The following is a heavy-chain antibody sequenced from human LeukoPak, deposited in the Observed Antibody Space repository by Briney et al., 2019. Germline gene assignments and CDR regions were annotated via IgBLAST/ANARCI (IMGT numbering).Heavy chain of an antibody. CDR2: IYHSGST. J-gene: IGHJ4*02. CDR3: AREYDYGDPGDY. CDR1: GGSISSYY. V-gene: IGHV4-38-2*02. D-gene: IGHD4-17*01. Sequence: SETLSLTCTVSGGSISSYYWGWIRQPPGKGLEWIGSIYHSGSTYYNPSLKSRVTISVDTSKNQFSLKLSSVTAADTAVYYCAREYDYGDPGDYWGQGTLVTVSS.